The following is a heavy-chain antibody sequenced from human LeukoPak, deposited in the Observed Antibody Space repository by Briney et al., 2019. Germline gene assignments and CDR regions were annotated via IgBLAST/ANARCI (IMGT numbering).Heavy chain of an antibody. V-gene: IGHV4-34*01. CDR1: GGSFSGYY. CDR3: AGYYYDSSGYYYYFDY. D-gene: IGHD3-22*01. J-gene: IGHJ4*02. CDR2: INHSGST. Sequence: SETLSLTCAVYGGSFSGYYWSWIRQPPGKGLEWIGEINHSGSTNYNPSLKSRVTISVDKSKNQFSLKLSSVTAADTAVYYCAGYYYDSSGYYYYFDYWGQGTLVTVSS.